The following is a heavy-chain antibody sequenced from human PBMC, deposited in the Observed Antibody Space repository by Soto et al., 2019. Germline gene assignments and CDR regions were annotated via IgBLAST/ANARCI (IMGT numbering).Heavy chain of an antibody. CDR3: SKGLWSGPNMGDYYFDY. V-gene: IGHV3-23*01. CDR2: ISGSGGST. J-gene: IGHJ4*02. D-gene: IGHD3-3*01. CDR1: GFTFSSYA. Sequence: GGSLRLSCAASGFTFSSYAMSWVRQAPGKGLEWVSAISGSGGSTYYADSVKGRFTISRDNSKNTRYLQMNSLRAEDTAVYYCSKGLWSGPNMGDYYFDYWGQGTLVTVSS.